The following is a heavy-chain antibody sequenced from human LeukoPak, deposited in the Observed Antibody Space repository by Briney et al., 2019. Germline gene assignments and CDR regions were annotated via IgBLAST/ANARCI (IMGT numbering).Heavy chain of an antibody. D-gene: IGHD6-19*01. J-gene: IGHJ4*02. Sequence: GGSLRLSCAASGFTFDDYAMHWVRQAPGKGLEWVSLISGDGGSTYYADSVKGRFTISRDNSKNTVYLQMNSLRAEDTAVYYCARDPRGIAVAGTGDYWGQGTLVTVSS. CDR2: ISGDGGST. CDR3: ARDPRGIAVAGTGDY. CDR1: GFTFDDYA. V-gene: IGHV3-43*02.